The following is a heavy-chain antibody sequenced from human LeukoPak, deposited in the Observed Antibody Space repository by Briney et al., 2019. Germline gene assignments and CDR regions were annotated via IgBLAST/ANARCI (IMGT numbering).Heavy chain of an antibody. CDR3: TRPIQGLYERPRFDP. CDR2: IRSKANSYAT. Sequence: GGSLKLSCAASGFTFSGSAMHLVRQASGKGLEWVGRIRSKANSYATAYAASVKGRFTISRDDSKNTAYLQMNSLKTEDTAVYYCTRPIQGLYERPRFDPWGQGTLVTVSS. J-gene: IGHJ5*02. CDR1: GFTFSGSA. D-gene: IGHD3-16*01. V-gene: IGHV3-73*01.